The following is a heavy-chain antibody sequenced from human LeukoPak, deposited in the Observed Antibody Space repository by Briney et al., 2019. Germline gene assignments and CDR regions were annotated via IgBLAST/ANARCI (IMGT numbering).Heavy chain of an antibody. CDR1: GGSISNYY. CDR2: IYYSGST. Sequence: SETLSLTCTVSGGSISNYYWSWIRQPPGKGLEWIGYIYYSGSTDYNPSLKSRVTISVDTSKNQFSLKLSSVTAADTAVYYCARTTEGGYTYDYFYYYYMDVWGKGTTVTISS. CDR3: ARTTEGGYTYDYFYYYYMDV. V-gene: IGHV4-59*01. D-gene: IGHD5-18*01. J-gene: IGHJ6*03.